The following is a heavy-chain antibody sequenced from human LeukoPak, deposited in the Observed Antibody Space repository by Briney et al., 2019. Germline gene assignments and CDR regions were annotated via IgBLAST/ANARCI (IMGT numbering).Heavy chain of an antibody. V-gene: IGHV3-30*02. CDR1: GFTFSDYN. CDR3: AKDLPAAYFDY. D-gene: IGHD2-2*01. Sequence: AGGSLRLSCAASGFTFSDYNMSWTRQAPGRGLEWVAFVRSDGGIKYYADSVKGRFTISRDNSRTTVYLRMNSLRAEDTAVYHCAKDLPAAYFDYWGQGTLVTVSS. J-gene: IGHJ4*02. CDR2: VRSDGGIK.